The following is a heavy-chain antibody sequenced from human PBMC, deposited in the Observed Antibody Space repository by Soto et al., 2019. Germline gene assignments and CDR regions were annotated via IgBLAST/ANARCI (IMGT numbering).Heavy chain of an antibody. CDR1: GSTFSYYY. CDR2: INPNSGGT. V-gene: IGHV1-2*02. J-gene: IGHJ4*02. CDR3: AREQATAKPEGVDF. Sequence: XSGKVYCKASGSTFSYYYIHLVRQAPGQGLECMGWINPNSGGTKYAPKFQGGVTMTRDTSITTAYMELSRLRSGDTAVYYCAREQATAKPEGVDFWGQGTLVTVSS. D-gene: IGHD2-21*02.